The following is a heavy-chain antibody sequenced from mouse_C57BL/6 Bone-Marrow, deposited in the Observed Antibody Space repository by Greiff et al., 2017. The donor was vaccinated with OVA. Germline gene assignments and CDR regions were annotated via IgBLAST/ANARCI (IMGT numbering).Heavy chain of an antibody. CDR2: INPSNGGT. D-gene: IGHD1-1*01. Sequence: VQLQQPGTELVKPGASVKLSCKASGYTFTSYWMHWVKQRPGQGLEWIGNINPSNGGTNYNEKFKSKATLTVDKSSSTAYMQLSSLTSEDSAVYDCARSRGSSLYCDVWGTGTTVTVSS. CDR3: ARSRGSSLYCDV. CDR1: GYTFTSYW. J-gene: IGHJ1*03. V-gene: IGHV1-53*01.